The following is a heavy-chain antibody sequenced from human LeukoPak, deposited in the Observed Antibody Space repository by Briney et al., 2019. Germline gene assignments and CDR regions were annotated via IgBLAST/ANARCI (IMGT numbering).Heavy chain of an antibody. V-gene: IGHV1-18*01. Sequence: RASVKVSCKASGYTFTSYGISWVRQAPGQGLEWMGWISAYNGNTNYAQKLQGRVTMTTDTSTSTAYMELRSLRSDDTAVYYCARGYLSDIVAVPAAFDYWGQGTLVTVSS. CDR3: ARGYLSDIVAVPAAFDY. CDR1: GYTFTSYG. D-gene: IGHD2-2*01. J-gene: IGHJ4*02. CDR2: ISAYNGNT.